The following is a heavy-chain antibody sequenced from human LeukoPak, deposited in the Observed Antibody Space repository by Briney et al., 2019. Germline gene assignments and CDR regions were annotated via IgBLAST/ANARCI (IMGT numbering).Heavy chain of an antibody. J-gene: IGHJ5*02. V-gene: IGHV1-8*01. CDR1: GYTFTSYD. D-gene: IGHD2-2*01. CDR2: INPNSGNT. Sequence: ASVKVSCKASGYTFTSYDINWVRQATGQGLEWMGWINPNSGNTGYAQKFQGRVTMTRNTSISTAYMELSSLRSEDTAVYYCARGGYQLLSTDTGNWFDPWGQGTLVTVSS. CDR3: ARGGYQLLSTDTGNWFDP.